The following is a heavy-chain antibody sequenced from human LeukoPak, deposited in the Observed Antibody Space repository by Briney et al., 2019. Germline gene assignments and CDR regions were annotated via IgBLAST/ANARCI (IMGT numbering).Heavy chain of an antibody. CDR2: ISAYNGNT. Sequence: ASVKVSCKASGYTFTSYGISWVRQAPGQGLEWMGWISAYNGNTNYAQKLQGRVTMTTDTSTSTAYMELRSLRSDDTAVYYCARVHCTNGVCYRNYYYYYMDVWGEGTTVTVSS. CDR1: GYTFTSYG. D-gene: IGHD2-8*01. CDR3: ARVHCTNGVCYRNYYYYYMDV. J-gene: IGHJ6*03. V-gene: IGHV1-18*01.